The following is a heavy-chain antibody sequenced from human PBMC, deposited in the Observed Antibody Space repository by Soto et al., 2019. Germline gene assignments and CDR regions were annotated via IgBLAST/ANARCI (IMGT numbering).Heavy chain of an antibody. CDR3: AADRGVLRFLEWSIPYYYYYGMDV. CDR2: IVVGSGNT. D-gene: IGHD3-3*01. J-gene: IGHJ6*02. CDR1: GFTFTSSA. V-gene: IGHV1-58*01. Sequence: SVQVSCKASGFTFTSSAVQWVRQARGQRLDWVGWIVVGSGNTNYAQKFQERITITRDMSTSTAYMELSSLRSEDTAVYYCAADRGVLRFLEWSIPYYYYYGMDVWGQGTTVTVSS.